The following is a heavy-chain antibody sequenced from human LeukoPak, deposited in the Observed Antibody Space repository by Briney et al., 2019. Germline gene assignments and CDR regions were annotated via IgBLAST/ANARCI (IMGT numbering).Heavy chain of an antibody. J-gene: IGHJ3*01. CDR3: AHRATGYGFDV. CDR2: IYWNDDR. V-gene: IGHV2-5*01. D-gene: IGHD1-1*01. Sequence: SGPTLVKPTPTLTLTCTFSGFSLSARGVGVGRILQSPGRALEWLALIYWNDDRRYSPSLKSRLTITKDTSRNQVVLTMTNMDPVDTATYYCAHRATGYGFDVWGQGTMVTVSS. CDR1: GFSLSARGVG.